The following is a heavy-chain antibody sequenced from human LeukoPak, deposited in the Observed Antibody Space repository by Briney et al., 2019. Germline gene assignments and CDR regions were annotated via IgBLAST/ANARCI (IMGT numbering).Heavy chain of an antibody. V-gene: IGHV3-48*03. CDR1: GFTFSSYE. Sequence: GGSLRLSCAASGFTFSSYEMNWVRQAPGKGLEWVSYISSSGSTIYYADSVKGRSTISRDNAKNSLYLQMNSLRAEDTAVYYCAKASVAGLPDYFDFWGQGTLVTVSS. J-gene: IGHJ4*02. CDR3: AKASVAGLPDYFDF. D-gene: IGHD6-19*01. CDR2: ISSSGSTI.